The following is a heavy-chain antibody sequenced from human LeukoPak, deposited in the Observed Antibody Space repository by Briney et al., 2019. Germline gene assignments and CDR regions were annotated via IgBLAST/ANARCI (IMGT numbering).Heavy chain of an antibody. CDR3: ARDHRIAVAGTHYYYMDV. D-gene: IGHD6-19*01. CDR1: NYSFINYG. CDR2: ISTYSGDT. Sequence: ASVKVSCKAGNYSFINYGLTWVRQAPGQGLVWMGWISTYSGDTNYAQNFQGRVTLTRDTSTSTAYMDLNNLTPDDTAVYYCARDHRIAVAGTHYYYMDVWGKGTTVTVSS. V-gene: IGHV1-18*01. J-gene: IGHJ6*03.